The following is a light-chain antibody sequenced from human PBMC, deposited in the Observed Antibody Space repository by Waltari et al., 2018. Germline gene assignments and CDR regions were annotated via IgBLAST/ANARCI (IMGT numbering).Light chain of an antibody. CDR2: EAS. V-gene: IGKV1-5*03. CDR3: QQCNSYLLT. CDR1: QSIGSS. J-gene: IGKJ4*01. Sequence: DIQMTKSPSTLSESVGERVTIPCRASQSIGSSLAWYQQKPGKAPKVVIYEASSLESGVPSRFSGSGSGTEFTLTISSLQPDDFATYYCQQCNSYLLTFGGGTKVEIK.